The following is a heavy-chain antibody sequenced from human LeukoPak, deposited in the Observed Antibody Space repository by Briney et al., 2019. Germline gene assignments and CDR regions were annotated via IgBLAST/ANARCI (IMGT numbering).Heavy chain of an antibody. CDR1: GYTLTGYY. CDR3: ARDWDSGSYYFDY. J-gene: IGHJ4*02. V-gene: IGHV1-2*02. CDR2: INPNSGGT. Sequence: ASVKVSCKASGYTLTGYYMHWVRQAPGQGLEWMGWINPNSGGTNYAQKFQGRVTMTRDTSISTAYMELSRLRSDDTAVYYCARDWDSGSYYFDYWGQGTLVTVSS. D-gene: IGHD1-26*01.